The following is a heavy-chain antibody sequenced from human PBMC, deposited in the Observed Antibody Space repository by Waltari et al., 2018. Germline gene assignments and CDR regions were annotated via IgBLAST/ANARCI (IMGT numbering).Heavy chain of an antibody. J-gene: IGHJ6*03. Sequence: MHWVRQAPGKGLEWVAVISYDGSNKYYADSVKGRFTISRDNSKNTLYLQMNSLRAEDTAVYYCAREAIFGEVFFEFNYYYYYMDVWGKGTTVTISS. CDR2: ISYDGSNK. V-gene: IGHV3-30-3*01. CDR3: AREAIFGEVFFEFNYYYYYMDV. D-gene: IGHD3-3*01.